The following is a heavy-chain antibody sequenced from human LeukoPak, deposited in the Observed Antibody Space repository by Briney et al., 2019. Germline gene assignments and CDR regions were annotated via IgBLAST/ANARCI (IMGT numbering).Heavy chain of an antibody. J-gene: IGHJ3*01. V-gene: IGHV4-34*01. CDR1: GGSLSGYY. Sequence: SETLSLTCGVYGGSLSGYYWSWIRQTPWKGLEWIGEIKQNGNTNYDPSLRSRITISVDTANNQFSLKLTSATAADTAMYYCAREGWPKVRYGLTKDGFDVWGQGTMVTVSS. D-gene: IGHD3-10*01. CDR2: IKQNGNT. CDR3: AREGWPKVRYGLTKDGFDV.